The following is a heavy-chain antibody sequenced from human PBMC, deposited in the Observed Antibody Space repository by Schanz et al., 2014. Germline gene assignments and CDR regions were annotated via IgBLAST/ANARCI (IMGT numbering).Heavy chain of an antibody. J-gene: IGHJ4*02. D-gene: IGHD3-10*01. V-gene: IGHV3-33*08. CDR2: ISYDGSKK. CDR3: ARIGGSVFDY. CDR1: GFTFSSYA. Sequence: VQLLESGGGLVQPGGSLRLSCAASGFTFSSYAMSWVRQAPGKGLEWVGVISYDGSKKSYADSVKGRFTISRDNSKNSLYLQMNSLRAEDTAVYYCARIGGSVFDYWAQGTLVTVSS.